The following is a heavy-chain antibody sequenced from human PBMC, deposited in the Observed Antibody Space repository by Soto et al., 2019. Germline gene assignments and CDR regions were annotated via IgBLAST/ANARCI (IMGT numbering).Heavy chain of an antibody. CDR1: GFTFSSYA. J-gene: IGHJ4*02. CDR3: AKAGYSGSYYYDFDY. D-gene: IGHD1-26*01. Sequence: EVLLLESGGGLVQPGGSLRLSCAASGFTFSSYAMSWVRQAPGKGLEWVSAISGSGGSTYYADSVKGRFTISRDNSKNTLYLQMNSLRAEDTAVYYCAKAGYSGSYYYDFDYWGQGTLVTVSS. V-gene: IGHV3-23*01. CDR2: ISGSGGST.